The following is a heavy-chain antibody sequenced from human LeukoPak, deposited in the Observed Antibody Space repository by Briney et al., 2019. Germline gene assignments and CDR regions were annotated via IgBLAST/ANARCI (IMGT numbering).Heavy chain of an antibody. D-gene: IGHD3-22*01. CDR2: ISGSGGRT. CDR3: AKIPRSSYYYDSSGYLDY. Sequence: QPGGSLRLSCAASGFTFSTYAMTWVRPAPGKGLEWVSAISGSGGRTYTADSVKGRFTISRNNSKNTLYLQMNSLRAEDTAIYYCAKIPRSSYYYDSSGYLDYWGQGTLVSVSS. V-gene: IGHV3-23*01. J-gene: IGHJ4*02. CDR1: GFTFSTYA.